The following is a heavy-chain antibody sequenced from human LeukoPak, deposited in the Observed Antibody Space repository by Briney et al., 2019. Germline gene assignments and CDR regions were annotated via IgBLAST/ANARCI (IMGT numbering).Heavy chain of an antibody. CDR2: INPSGGST. Sequence: ASVKVSCKASGYTFTSYDINWVRQAPGQGLEWMGIINPSGGSTSYAQKFQGRVTMTRDMSTSTVYMELSSLRSEDTAVYYCARVVLAVAGTEVFDYWGQGTLVTVSS. CDR3: ARVVLAVAGTEVFDY. CDR1: GYTFTSYD. V-gene: IGHV1-46*01. J-gene: IGHJ4*02. D-gene: IGHD6-19*01.